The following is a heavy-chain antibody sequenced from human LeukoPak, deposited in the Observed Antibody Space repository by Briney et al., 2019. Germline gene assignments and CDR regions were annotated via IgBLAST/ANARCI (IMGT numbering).Heavy chain of an antibody. CDR2: ITPMFGTS. J-gene: IGHJ1*01. V-gene: IGHV1-69*13. CDR1: GGTFSSYA. CDR3: ARDSSEFRSLLFH. Sequence: SVKVSCKASGGTFSSYAISWVRQAPGQGLEWMGGITPMFGTSNYAQKFRGRVTITADESTSTAYVELSSLRSEDTAVYYCARDSSEFRSLLFHWGQGTLVTVSS. D-gene: IGHD1-14*01.